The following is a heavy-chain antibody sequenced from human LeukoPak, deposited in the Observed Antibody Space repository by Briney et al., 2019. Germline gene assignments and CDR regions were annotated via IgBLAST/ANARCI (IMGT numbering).Heavy chain of an antibody. D-gene: IGHD3-10*01. CDR3: ARDRGELWFGELPTGWFDP. Sequence: PSETLSLTCTVSGGSISSGGYYWSWIRQPPGKGLEWIGSIYHSGSTYYNPSLKSRVTISVDTSKNQFSLKLSSVTAADTAVYYCARDRGELWFGELPTGWFDPWGQGTLVTVSS. J-gene: IGHJ5*02. CDR1: GGSISSGGYY. V-gene: IGHV4-39*07. CDR2: IYHSGST.